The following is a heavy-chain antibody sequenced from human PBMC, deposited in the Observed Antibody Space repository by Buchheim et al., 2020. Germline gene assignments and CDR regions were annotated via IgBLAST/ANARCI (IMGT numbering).Heavy chain of an antibody. D-gene: IGHD6-19*01. CDR1: GGSFTGNY. V-gene: IGHV4-34*01. J-gene: IGHJ4*02. CDR2: LDHGGDT. CDR3: ARGPRDAAVGYFDY. Sequence: QVQLQQWGAGLLKPSETLSLTCTVYGGSFTGNYWYWIRQSPGKGLEWIGGLDHGGDTNYNPSLKSRVSTSLDMSKNQVSLKLHSVTAADTAVYYCARGPRDAAVGYFDYWGQGTL.